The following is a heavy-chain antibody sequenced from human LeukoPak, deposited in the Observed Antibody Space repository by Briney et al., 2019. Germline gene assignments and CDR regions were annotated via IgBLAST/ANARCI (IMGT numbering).Heavy chain of an antibody. CDR2: IYYSGST. Sequence: SETLSLTCAVYGESFSGYYWSWIRQPPGKGLEWIGSIYYSGSTYYNPSLKSRVTISVDTSKNQFSLKLSSVTAADTAVYYCARDDRWGYYFDYWGQGTLVTVSS. CDR3: ARDDRWGYYFDY. CDR1: GESFSGYY. D-gene: IGHD3-16*01. V-gene: IGHV4-34*01. J-gene: IGHJ4*02.